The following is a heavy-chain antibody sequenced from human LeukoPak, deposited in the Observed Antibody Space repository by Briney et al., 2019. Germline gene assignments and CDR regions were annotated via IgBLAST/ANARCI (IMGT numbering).Heavy chain of an antibody. D-gene: IGHD5-12*01. J-gene: IGHJ4*02. V-gene: IGHV1-2*02. CDR1: GYTFTGYY. CDR3: ARVLVATVGGLLFDY. CDR2: INPNSGGT. Sequence: ASVKVSCKASGYTFTGYYMHWVRQAPGQGLEWTGWINPNSGGTNYAQKFQGRVTMTRDTSISTAYMELSRLRSDDTAVYYCARVLVATVGGLLFDYWGQGTLVTVSS.